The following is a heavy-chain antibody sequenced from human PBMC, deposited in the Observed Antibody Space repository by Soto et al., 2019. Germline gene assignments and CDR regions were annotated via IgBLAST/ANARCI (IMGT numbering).Heavy chain of an antibody. CDR1: GFTFRSYA. CDR3: ARENYGAYYFDY. J-gene: IGHJ4*02. V-gene: IGHV3-30-3*01. Sequence: GGSLRLSCAASGFTFRSYAMHWVRQAPGKGLEWVAVISYDGSKKYYAESVKGRFTISRDNSKNTLYLQMNSLRAEDTAVHYCARENYGAYYFDYWGQGTLVTVSS. CDR2: ISYDGSKK. D-gene: IGHD4-17*01.